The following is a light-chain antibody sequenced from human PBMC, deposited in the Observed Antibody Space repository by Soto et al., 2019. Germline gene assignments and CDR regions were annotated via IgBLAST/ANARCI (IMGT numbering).Light chain of an antibody. J-gene: IGKJ1*01. Sequence: EIVLTQSPGTLSLSPGERATLSCRASQSVSSSFLAWYRQKPGQAPRLRIYDASSRATGIPDRFSGSGSGTDFTLTISRLEPEDFAVYYCQQYGGSPTFGQGTKVEIK. CDR2: DAS. V-gene: IGKV3-20*01. CDR3: QQYGGSPT. CDR1: QSVSSSF.